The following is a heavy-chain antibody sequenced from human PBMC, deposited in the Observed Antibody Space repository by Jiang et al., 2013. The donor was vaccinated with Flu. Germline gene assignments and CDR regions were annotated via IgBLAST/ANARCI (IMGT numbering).Heavy chain of an antibody. J-gene: IGHJ3*02. CDR1: TFSRYT. V-gene: IGHV1-69*02. CDR2: SPLSFGMP. CDR3: ADVLHDSDGDAYAFDM. Sequence: TFSRYTINWVRQAPGQGLEWMEGSPLSFGMPHYAQKFQGRVTITADESTNTAYMELSSLRSDDTALYYCADVLHDSDGDAYAFDMWGQGTMVTVSS. D-gene: IGHD4-23*01.